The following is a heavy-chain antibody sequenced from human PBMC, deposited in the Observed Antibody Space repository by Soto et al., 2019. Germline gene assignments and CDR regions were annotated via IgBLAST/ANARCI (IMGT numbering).Heavy chain of an antibody. D-gene: IGHD5-18*01. CDR3: ARVETPMMPPIGTFDY. CDR1: GDSISSGRYF. Sequence: QVQLEESGPGLVKPSQTLSLTCTVSGDSISSGRYFWTWIRQHPGKGLEWIGYISHGGNAFYNPSLKTRVTMSVATSENQFSLMLTSVTAADTAVYYCARVETPMMPPIGTFDYWGQGTLGTVSS. V-gene: IGHV4-31*03. CDR2: ISHGGNA. J-gene: IGHJ4*02.